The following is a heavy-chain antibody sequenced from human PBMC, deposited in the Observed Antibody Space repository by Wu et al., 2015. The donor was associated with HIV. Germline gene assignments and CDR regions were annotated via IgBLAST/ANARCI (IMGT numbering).Heavy chain of an antibody. CDR2: INPNSGGT. V-gene: IGHV1-2*02. CDR1: GYTFTGYY. CDR3: ARDRWLQPYYYYMDV. J-gene: IGHJ6*03. D-gene: IGHD5-24*01. Sequence: QVQLVQSGAEVKKPGASVKVSCKASGYTFTGYYMHWVRQAPGQGLEWMGWINPNSGGTNYAQKFQGRVTLTRDTSIGTAYMEMSRMTSDDTAVYYCARDRWLQPYYYYMDVWGKGTTVTVSS.